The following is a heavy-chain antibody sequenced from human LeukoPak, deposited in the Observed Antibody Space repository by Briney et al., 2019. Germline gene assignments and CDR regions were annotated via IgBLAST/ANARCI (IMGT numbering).Heavy chain of an antibody. J-gene: IGHJ6*03. Sequence: ASVKVSCKASGYTFTGYYMHWVRQAPGQGLEWMGWISAYNGNTNYAQKLQGRVTMTTDTSTSTAYMELRSLRSDDTAVYYCARASYCSSTSCYVGRSYMDVWGKGTTVTISS. CDR1: GYTFTGYY. CDR3: ARASYCSSTSCYVGRSYMDV. V-gene: IGHV1-18*04. D-gene: IGHD2-2*01. CDR2: ISAYNGNT.